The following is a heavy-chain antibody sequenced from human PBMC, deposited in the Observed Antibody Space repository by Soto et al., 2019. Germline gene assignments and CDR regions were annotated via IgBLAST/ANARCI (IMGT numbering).Heavy chain of an antibody. CDR3: ARGEMATIRIGYFDY. Sequence: PSETLSLTCAVYGGSFIGYYWSWIRQPPGKGLEWIGEINHSGSTNYNPSLKSRVTISVDTSKNQFPLKLSSVTAADTAVYYCARGEMATIRIGYFDYWGQGTLVTVSS. J-gene: IGHJ4*02. D-gene: IGHD5-12*01. V-gene: IGHV4-34*01. CDR2: INHSGST. CDR1: GGSFIGYY.